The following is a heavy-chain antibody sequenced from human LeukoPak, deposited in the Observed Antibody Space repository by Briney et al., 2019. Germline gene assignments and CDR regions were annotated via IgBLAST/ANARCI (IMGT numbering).Heavy chain of an antibody. CDR3: AGEDYFDSSGYASWRLDI. Sequence: SETLSLTCTVSGGSISSGYYYWAWIRQPPGKGLEWIGHIYYSGNTIYNPSLKSRVTISVDTSNNQFSLKLTSVTTADTAVYYCAGEDYFDSSGYASWRLDIWGQGTMVTVSS. CDR1: GGSISSGYYY. V-gene: IGHV4-61*01. CDR2: IYYSGNT. D-gene: IGHD3-22*01. J-gene: IGHJ3*02.